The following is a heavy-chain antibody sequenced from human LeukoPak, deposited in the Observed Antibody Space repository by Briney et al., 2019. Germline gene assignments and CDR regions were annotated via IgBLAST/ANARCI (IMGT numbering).Heavy chain of an antibody. V-gene: IGHV4-39*07. J-gene: IGHJ4*02. Sequence: SETLSLTCTVSGGSISSSSYYWGWIRQPPGMGLEWIGSVYYTGASYYNPSLKSRVTISIDTSKNHFSLNLTSVTAADTAVYYCARGAPPQNWGQGALVTVSS. CDR3: ARGAPPQN. CDR2: VYYTGAS. CDR1: GGSISSSSYY.